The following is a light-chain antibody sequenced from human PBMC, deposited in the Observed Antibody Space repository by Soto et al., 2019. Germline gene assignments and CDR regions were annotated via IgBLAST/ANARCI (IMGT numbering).Light chain of an antibody. CDR1: SSDVGSYNL. J-gene: IGLJ1*01. Sequence: QSALTHPGSVSVSPGQSITISCTGTSSDVGSYNLVSWYQQHPGKAPKLMIYEGSKRSSGVSNRSSGSKSGNTASLTISGLQAEDEADYYCCSYAGSSTFFYVLGTGTKGTVL. CDR2: EGS. V-gene: IGLV2-23*03. CDR3: CSYAGSSTFFYV.